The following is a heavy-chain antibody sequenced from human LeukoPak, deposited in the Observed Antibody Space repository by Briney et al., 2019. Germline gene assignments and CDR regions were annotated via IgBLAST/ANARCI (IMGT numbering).Heavy chain of an antibody. D-gene: IGHD3-10*01. CDR1: GYIFTSYW. CDR2: IDPSDSYT. V-gene: IGHV5-10-1*01. J-gene: IGHJ4*02. CDR3: ARQRREVYYYGSGSYYFDY. Sequence: GESLRISCKGSGYIFTSYWISWVRQLPGEGLEWMGRIDPSDSYTNYSPSLQGHVTISADKSISTAYLQWSSLKASDTAMYYCARQRREVYYYGSGSYYFDYWGQGTLVTVSS.